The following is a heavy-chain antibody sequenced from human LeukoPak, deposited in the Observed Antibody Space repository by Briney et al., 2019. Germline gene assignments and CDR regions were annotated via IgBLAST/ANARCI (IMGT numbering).Heavy chain of an antibody. J-gene: IGHJ4*02. CDR2: ISGSGGST. D-gene: IGHD5-18*01. CDR3: ARGGYSYGYGYYFDY. Sequence: GGSLRLSCAASGFTFSSYAMSWVRQAPGKGLEWVSAISGSGGSTYYADSVKGRFTISRDNSKNTLYLQMNSLRAEDTAVYYCARGGYSYGYGYYFDYWGQGTLVTVSS. V-gene: IGHV3-23*01. CDR1: GFTFSSYA.